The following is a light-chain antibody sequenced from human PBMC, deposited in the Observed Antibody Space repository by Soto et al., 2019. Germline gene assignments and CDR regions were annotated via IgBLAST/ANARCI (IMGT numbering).Light chain of an antibody. CDR2: GAS. J-gene: IGKJ4*01. CDR3: QQYNNWPPRLT. Sequence: EIVMTQSPATLSVSPGETATLSCXASQDIVSNVAWYQQRPGQAPRLLXXGASTRATDIPARFSGSGSGTEFTLTISGLQSADSAVYYCQQYNNWPPRLTFGGGTKVDIK. V-gene: IGKV3-15*01. CDR1: QDIVSN.